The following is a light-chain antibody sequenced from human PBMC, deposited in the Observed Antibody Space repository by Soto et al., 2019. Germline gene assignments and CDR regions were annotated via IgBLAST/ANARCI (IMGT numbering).Light chain of an antibody. CDR3: CSNTTSNTRQIV. CDR2: DVS. CDR1: SSDVVGYNY. V-gene: IGLV2-14*01. Sequence: QSALTQPASVSGSPGQSITISCTGTSSDVVGYNYVSWYQQHPGKAPKFMIYDVSNRPSGVSNRFSGSKSGNTASLTISGLQAEDEADYYCCSNTTSNTRQIVFGTGTKVTVL. J-gene: IGLJ1*01.